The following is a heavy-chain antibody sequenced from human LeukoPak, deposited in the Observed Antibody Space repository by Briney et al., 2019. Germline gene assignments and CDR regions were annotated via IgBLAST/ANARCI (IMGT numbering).Heavy chain of an antibody. CDR1: GGSFSGYY. J-gene: IGHJ6*03. CDR3: ARGAYDSSGYYYPYYYMDV. CDR2: INHSGST. Sequence: SETLSLTCAVYGGSFSGYYWSWIRQPPGKGLEWIGEINHSGSTNYNPSLKSRVTISVDTSKNQFSLKLSSVTAADTAVYYCARGAYDSSGYYYPYYYMDVWGKGTTVTVSS. D-gene: IGHD3-22*01. V-gene: IGHV4-34*01.